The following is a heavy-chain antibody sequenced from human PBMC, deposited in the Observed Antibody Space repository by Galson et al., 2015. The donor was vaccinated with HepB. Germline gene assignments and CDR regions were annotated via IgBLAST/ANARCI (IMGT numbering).Heavy chain of an antibody. Sequence: SLRLSCAASGFTFGDYAMSWVRQAPGKGLEWVGFIRSKAYGGTTEYAASVEGRFTISRDGSKSIAYLQMNSLKTEDTAVYYCTKLRGYSYGYSDYWGQGTL. D-gene: IGHD5-18*01. V-gene: IGHV3-49*04. CDR3: TKLRGYSYGYSDY. J-gene: IGHJ4*02. CDR2: IRSKAYGGTT. CDR1: GFTFGDYA.